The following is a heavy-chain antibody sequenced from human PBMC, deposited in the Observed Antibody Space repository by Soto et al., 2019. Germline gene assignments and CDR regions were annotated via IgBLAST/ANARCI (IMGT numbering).Heavy chain of an antibody. CDR2: ISGSGGST. V-gene: IGHV3-23*01. CDR3: AKDAPRRYCSSTSCYEGWNAFDI. Sequence: EVQLLESGGGLVQPGGSLRLSCAASGFTFSSYAMSWVRQAPGKGLEWVSAISGSGGSTYYADSVKGRFTISRDNSKNTRYLQMNSLRAEDTAVYYCAKDAPRRYCSSTSCYEGWNAFDIWGKGTMVTVSS. J-gene: IGHJ3*02. CDR1: GFTFSSYA. D-gene: IGHD2-2*01.